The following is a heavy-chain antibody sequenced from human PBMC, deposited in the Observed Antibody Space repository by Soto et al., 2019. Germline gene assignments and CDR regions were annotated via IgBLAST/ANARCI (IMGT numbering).Heavy chain of an antibody. Sequence: QITLKESGPTLVKPTETLTLTCTFSGFSLSTRGVGVGWIRQPPGKALEWLAVIYWDEDRRYSLSLKSRLIITKDTSKNQVFLIMTNMDPVDTATYYCAHLMITYGGVIGDDAFDMWGQGTLVTVSS. CDR3: AHLMITYGGVIGDDAFDM. V-gene: IGHV2-5*02. CDR2: IYWDEDR. J-gene: IGHJ3*02. D-gene: IGHD3-16*02. CDR1: GFSLSTRGVG.